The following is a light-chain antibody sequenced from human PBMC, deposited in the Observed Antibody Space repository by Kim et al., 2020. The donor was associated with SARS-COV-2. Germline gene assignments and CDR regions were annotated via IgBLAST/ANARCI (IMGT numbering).Light chain of an antibody. CDR3: SSYTSTSRLV. J-gene: IGLJ2*01. Sequence: SAVPCTGNRGEGGRYDYVSWYQQHPGKAPKLMICDVRDRPSGVSVRFSGSKSGSTASLAGSGLQAEDEAEYYCSSYTSTSRLVFGGGTQLTVL. CDR1: RGEGGRYDY. CDR2: DVR. V-gene: IGLV2-14*03.